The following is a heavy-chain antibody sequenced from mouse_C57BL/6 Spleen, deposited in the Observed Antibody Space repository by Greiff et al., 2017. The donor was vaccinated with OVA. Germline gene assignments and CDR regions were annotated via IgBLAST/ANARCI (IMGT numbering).Heavy chain of an antibody. CDR2: IYPGSGNT. CDR3: ARALPGDYAMDY. J-gene: IGHJ4*01. Sequence: QVQLQQSGAELVRPGASVKLSCKASGYTFTDYYINWVKQRPGQGLEWIARIYPGSGNTYYNEKFKGKATLTAEKSSSTAYMQLSSLTSEDSAVYFCARALPGDYAMDYWGQGTSVTVSS. V-gene: IGHV1-76*01. CDR1: GYTFTDYY.